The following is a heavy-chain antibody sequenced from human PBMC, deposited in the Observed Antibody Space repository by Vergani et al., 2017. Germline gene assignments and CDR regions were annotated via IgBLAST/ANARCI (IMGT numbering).Heavy chain of an antibody. CDR1: GGSFSGYY. D-gene: IGHD6-13*01. J-gene: IGHJ6*03. CDR3: ARVGTQQLDVGYYYYMDV. V-gene: IGHV4-34*01. Sequence: QVQLQQWGAGLLKPSETLSLTCAVYGGSFSGYYWSWIRQPPGKGLEWSGEINHSGSTNYNPSLKSRVTISVDTSKNQFSLKLSSVTAADTAVYYCARVGTQQLDVGYYYYMDVWGKGTTVTVSS. CDR2: INHSGST.